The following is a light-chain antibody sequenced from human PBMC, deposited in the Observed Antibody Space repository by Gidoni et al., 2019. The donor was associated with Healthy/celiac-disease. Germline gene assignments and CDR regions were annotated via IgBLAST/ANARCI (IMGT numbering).Light chain of an antibody. CDR3: QQYNSYPWT. Sequence: DIQMTPSPSTLSASVVDRVTITCRASQSISSWLAWYQQKPGNAPKLLIYKASSLESGVPSRFSGSGSGTEFTLTISSLQPDDFATYYCQQYNSYPWTFGQGTKVEIK. CDR2: KAS. CDR1: QSISSW. V-gene: IGKV1-5*03. J-gene: IGKJ1*01.